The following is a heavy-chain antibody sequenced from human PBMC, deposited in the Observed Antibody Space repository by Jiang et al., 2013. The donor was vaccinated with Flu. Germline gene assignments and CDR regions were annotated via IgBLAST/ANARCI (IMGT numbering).Heavy chain of an antibody. Sequence: QTLSLTCAISGDSVSSDSAAWTWIRQSPSRGLEWLGRTYYRSKWYNDDAVSVKGRISINPDTSKNQFSLQLNSVTPEDTAVYYCARGYYDRSGDYFIDFWGQGTLVTVSS. CDR1: GDSVSSDSAA. D-gene: IGHD3-22*01. CDR2: TYYRSKWYN. V-gene: IGHV6-1*01. J-gene: IGHJ4*02. CDR3: ARGYYDRSGDYFIDF.